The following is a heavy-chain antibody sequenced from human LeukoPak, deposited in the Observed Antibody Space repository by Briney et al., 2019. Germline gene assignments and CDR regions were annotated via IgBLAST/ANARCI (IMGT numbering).Heavy chain of an antibody. CDR3: ARAGGTSWADY. J-gene: IGHJ4*02. V-gene: IGHV3-48*04. Sequence: PGGSLRLSCAASGFTFSSYSMNWVRQAPGKGLEWVSYISSSSSTIYYADSVKGRFTISRDNAKNSLYLQMNSLRVEDTAIYYCARAGGTSWADYWGQGTLVTVSS. CDR2: ISSSSSTI. D-gene: IGHD6-13*01. CDR1: GFTFSSYS.